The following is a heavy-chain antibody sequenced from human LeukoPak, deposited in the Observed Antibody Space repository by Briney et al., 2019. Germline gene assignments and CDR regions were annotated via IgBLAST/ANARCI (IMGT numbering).Heavy chain of an antibody. D-gene: IGHD4-4*01. V-gene: IGHV3-66*01. Sequence: GGSLRLSCAASGFTVSSNYMSWVRQAPGKGLEWISVLYSGGTTNYADSVKGRFSISRDISKNTLYLQMNGLRVEDTAVYYCATRLQLGNWGQGTLVTVPS. CDR2: LYSGGTT. CDR3: ATRLQLGN. CDR1: GFTVSSNY. J-gene: IGHJ4*02.